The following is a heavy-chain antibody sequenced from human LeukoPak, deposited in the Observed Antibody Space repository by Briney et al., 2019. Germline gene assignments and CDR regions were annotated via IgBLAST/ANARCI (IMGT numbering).Heavy chain of an antibody. Sequence: SETLSLTCTVSGGSISSYYWSWIRQPPGKGLEWIGEINHSGSTNYNPSLKSRVTISVDTSKNQFSLKLSSVTAADTAVYYCATPGGDYDSSVPFDYWGQGTLVTVSS. CDR2: INHSGST. CDR3: ATPGGDYDSSVPFDY. V-gene: IGHV4-34*01. J-gene: IGHJ4*02. D-gene: IGHD3-22*01. CDR1: GGSISSYY.